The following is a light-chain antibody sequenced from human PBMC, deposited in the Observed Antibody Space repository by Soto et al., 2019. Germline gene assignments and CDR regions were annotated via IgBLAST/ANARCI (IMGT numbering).Light chain of an antibody. CDR3: QQYGNSGT. CDR2: GAS. Sequence: IGLTLFPRTLPLSPTERATLSCRASQSVSNNYVAWYQQTPGQAPRLLIYGASNSATGIRDRFSGSGSGKDFPLTSSIQPADDAAVYYRQQYGNSGTFGQGTKV. CDR1: QSVSNNY. V-gene: IGKV3-20*01. J-gene: IGKJ1*01.